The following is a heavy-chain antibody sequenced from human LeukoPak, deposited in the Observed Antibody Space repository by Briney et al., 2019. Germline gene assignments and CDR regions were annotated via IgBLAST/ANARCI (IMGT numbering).Heavy chain of an antibody. J-gene: IGHJ4*02. CDR2: IRYEGSNK. V-gene: IGHV3-30*02. D-gene: IGHD2-2*02. Sequence: PGGSLRLSCAPSGFTFTSYGMHWVRQAPGKGLEWVAFIRYEGSNKYYADSVKGRFTISRDNSKNTLYLQMNSLRAEDTAVYYCAKSSDSDIVVVPAAIRLDYWGQGTLVTVSS. CDR3: AKSSDSDIVVVPAAIRLDY. CDR1: GFTFTSYG.